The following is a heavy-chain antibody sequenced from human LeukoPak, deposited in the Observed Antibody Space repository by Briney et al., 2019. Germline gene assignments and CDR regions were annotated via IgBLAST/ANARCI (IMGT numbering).Heavy chain of an antibody. CDR1: GYTFTSNY. D-gene: IGHD2-8*01. Sequence: GASVEVSCKASGYTFTSNYMHWVRQAPGQGLEWMGIINPSGGTTIYAQKFQGRVTMTRDTSTSTVYMELSSLRSEDTAVYYCARQRGGQYEDGFDIWGQGTMVTVSS. J-gene: IGHJ3*02. V-gene: IGHV1-46*01. CDR3: ARQRGGQYEDGFDI. CDR2: INPSGGTT.